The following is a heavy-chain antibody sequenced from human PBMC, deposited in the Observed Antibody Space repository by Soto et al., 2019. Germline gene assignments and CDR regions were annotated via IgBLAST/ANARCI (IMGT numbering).Heavy chain of an antibody. CDR1: GFTFSSYS. V-gene: IGHV3-21*01. D-gene: IGHD3-10*01. Sequence: GGSLRLCCAASGFTFSSYSMNWVRQAPGKGLEWVSSISSSSSYIYYADSVKGRFTISRDNAKNSLYLQMNSLRAEDTAVYYCARDPGPAFDIWGQGTMVTVSS. CDR3: ARDPGPAFDI. CDR2: ISSSSSYI. J-gene: IGHJ3*02.